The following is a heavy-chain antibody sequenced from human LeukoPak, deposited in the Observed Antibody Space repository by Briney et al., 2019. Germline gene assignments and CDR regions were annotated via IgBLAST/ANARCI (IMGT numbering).Heavy chain of an antibody. D-gene: IGHD6-13*01. Sequence: SETLSLTCTVSGGSISSYYWSWIRQSPGKGLEWIGYIYDSGGTNYNPSLKSRVTISIDTSKDQFSLKLASVTAAGTAVYYCARRYSSSWYFDYWGQGTLFTVSS. J-gene: IGHJ4*02. CDR2: IYDSGGT. CDR3: ARRYSSSWYFDY. CDR1: GGSISSYY. V-gene: IGHV4-59*08.